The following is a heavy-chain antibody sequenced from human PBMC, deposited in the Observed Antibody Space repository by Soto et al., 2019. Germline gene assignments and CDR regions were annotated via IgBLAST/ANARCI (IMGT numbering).Heavy chain of an antibody. Sequence: QVQLVQSGAEVKKPGASVKVSCKASGYTFTSYDINWVRQATGQGLEWMGWMNPNSGNTGYAQKFQGRVTTTRNTSIRTAYMDWSTLRSEDTAVYYCATEHSSGWCKEWGQGNVVSFSS. CDR1: GYTFTSYD. J-gene: IGHJ4*02. D-gene: IGHD6-19*01. V-gene: IGHV1-8*01. CDR3: ATEHSSGWCKE. CDR2: MNPNSGNT.